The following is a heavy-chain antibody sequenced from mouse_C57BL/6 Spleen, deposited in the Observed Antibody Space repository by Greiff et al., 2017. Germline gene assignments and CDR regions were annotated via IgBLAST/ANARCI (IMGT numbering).Heavy chain of an antibody. J-gene: IGHJ2*01. V-gene: IGHV6-6*01. D-gene: IGHD2-3*01. CDR2: IRNKANNHAT. Sequence: EVQGVESGGGLVQPGGSMKLSCAASGFTFSDAWMDWVRQSPEKGLEWVAEIRNKANNHATYYAESVKGRVTISRDESKSSVYLQMNSLSAEDTGIYDCTRRWSYFDYWGQGTTLTVSS. CDR1: GFTFSDAW. CDR3: TRRWSYFDY.